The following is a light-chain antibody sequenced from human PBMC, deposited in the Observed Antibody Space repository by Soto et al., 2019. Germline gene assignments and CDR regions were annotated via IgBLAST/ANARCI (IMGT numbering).Light chain of an antibody. CDR1: QSVSRY. CDR2: DAS. J-gene: IGKJ5*01. Sequence: EIVLTQFPATLSLSPGERATLACRASQSVSRYLAWYQQKPGQAPRLLIYDASIRATGIPARFSGSGSGTEFTLTITSLEPEDFAVYSCQQRSGWPISFGQGTQLDIK. CDR3: QQRSGWPIS. V-gene: IGKV3-11*01.